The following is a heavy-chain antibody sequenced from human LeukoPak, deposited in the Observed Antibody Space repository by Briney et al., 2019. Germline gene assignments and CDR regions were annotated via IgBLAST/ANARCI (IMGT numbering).Heavy chain of an antibody. CDR2: INHSGST. CDR3: ARRRHSGSYYVSMGTPYDY. CDR1: GVSISSSSYY. J-gene: IGHJ4*02. V-gene: IGHV4-39*07. Sequence: TSETLSLTCTVSGVSISSSSYYWGWIRQPPGKGLEWIGEINHSGSTNYNPSLKSRVTISVDTSKNQFSLKLSSVTAADTAVYYCARRRHSGSYYVSMGTPYDYWGQGTLVTVSS. D-gene: IGHD1-26*01.